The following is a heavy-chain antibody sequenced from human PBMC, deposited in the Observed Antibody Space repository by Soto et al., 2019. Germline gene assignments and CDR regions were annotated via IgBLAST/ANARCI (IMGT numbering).Heavy chain of an antibody. CDR1: GFTFSSYA. CDR2: ISYDGSNK. CDR3: ARDLRQWLATANFDY. J-gene: IGHJ4*02. Sequence: GGSLRLSCAASGFTFSSYAMHWVRQAPGKGLEWVAVISYDGSNKYYADSVKGRFTISRDNSKNTLYLQMNSLRAEDTAVYYCARDLRQWLATANFDYWGQGTLVTVSS. V-gene: IGHV3-30-3*01. D-gene: IGHD6-19*01.